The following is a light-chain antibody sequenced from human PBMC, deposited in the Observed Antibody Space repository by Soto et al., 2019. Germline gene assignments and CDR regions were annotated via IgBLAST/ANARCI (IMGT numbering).Light chain of an antibody. Sequence: EIVFTESPGTLSLSPGERATLSCGASQSVSSSYLAWYQQKPGQAPRLLIYDASNRATGTPDRFRGSGSGTDFTLTITRLEPEDFAVYYCHQYGSAPWTFGQGTKVDIK. CDR3: HQYGSAPWT. J-gene: IGKJ1*01. CDR1: QSVSSSY. V-gene: IGKV3-20*01. CDR2: DAS.